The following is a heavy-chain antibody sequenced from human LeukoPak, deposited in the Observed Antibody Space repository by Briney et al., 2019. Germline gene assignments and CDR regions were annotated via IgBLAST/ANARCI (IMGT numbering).Heavy chain of an antibody. CDR2: INPNSGGT. Sequence: ASVKVSCKASGYTFTGYYMHWVRQAPGQGLEWMGWINPNSGGTNYAQKFQGRVTMTRDTSISTAYMELSRLRSDDTAVYYCARDGGIAAAYYYYYYGIDVWGQGTTVTVSS. D-gene: IGHD6-13*01. CDR3: ARDGGIAAAYYYYYYGIDV. CDR1: GYTFTGYY. V-gene: IGHV1-2*02. J-gene: IGHJ6*02.